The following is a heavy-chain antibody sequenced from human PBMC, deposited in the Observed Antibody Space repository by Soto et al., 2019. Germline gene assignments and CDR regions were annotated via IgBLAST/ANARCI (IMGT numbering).Heavy chain of an antibody. CDR3: AKVGYSSSWYTPNFDY. CDR1: GFTFSSYW. D-gene: IGHD6-13*01. CDR2: IDSGGST. Sequence: GGSLRLSCAASGFTFSSYWMHWVRQAPGKGLVWISRIDSGGSTYSADSVKGRFTISRDNSKNTLYLQMNSLRAEDTAVYYCAKVGYSSSWYTPNFDYWGQGTLVTVSS. J-gene: IGHJ4*02. V-gene: IGHV3-23*01.